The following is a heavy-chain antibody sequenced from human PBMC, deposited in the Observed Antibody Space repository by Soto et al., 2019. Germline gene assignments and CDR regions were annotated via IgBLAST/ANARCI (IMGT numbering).Heavy chain of an antibody. V-gene: IGHV1-69*13. CDR1: GGNFTSYA. J-gene: IGHJ5*02. CDR3: AKASGRSWYNWFDP. Sequence: SVKVSCKASGGNFTSYAISWVRQAPGQGLEFMGGIVPLFGTTNYAHKFRGRVTITADESTSTVYMEVSSLRSEDTAVYYCAKASGRSWYNWFDPWGQGTLVTVS. CDR2: IVPLFGTT. D-gene: IGHD6-13*01.